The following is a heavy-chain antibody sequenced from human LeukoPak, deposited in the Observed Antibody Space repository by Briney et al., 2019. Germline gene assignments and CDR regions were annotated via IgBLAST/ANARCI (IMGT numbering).Heavy chain of an antibody. CDR3: AKDFYRLGEFDAFDN. D-gene: IGHD3-16*01. CDR2: ISWNSGRI. CDR1: GFTFDDYG. Sequence: GGSLRLSCAASGFTFDDYGMSWVRQAPGKGLEGVSGISWNSGRIGYADSVKGRFTISRDNAKNSLYLQMNSLRVEDTALYYCAKDFYRLGEFDAFDNWGQGTMVTVSS. V-gene: IGHV3-9*01. J-gene: IGHJ3*02.